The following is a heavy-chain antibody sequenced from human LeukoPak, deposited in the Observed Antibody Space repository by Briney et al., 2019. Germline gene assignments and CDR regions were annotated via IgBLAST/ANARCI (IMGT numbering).Heavy chain of an antibody. Sequence: SETLSLTCTVSGGSISSSSYYWSWIRQPPGKGLEWIGSIYYSGSTYYNPSLKSRVTISVDTSKNQFSLKLSSVTAADTAVYYCARAGYSGSYHDAFDIWGQGTMVTVSS. V-gene: IGHV4-39*07. CDR3: ARAGYSGSYHDAFDI. J-gene: IGHJ3*02. CDR2: IYYSGST. CDR1: GGSISSSSYY. D-gene: IGHD1-26*01.